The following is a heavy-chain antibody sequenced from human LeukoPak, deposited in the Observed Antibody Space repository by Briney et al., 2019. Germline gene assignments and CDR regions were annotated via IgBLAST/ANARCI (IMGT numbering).Heavy chain of an antibody. J-gene: IGHJ6*03. V-gene: IGHV1-69*13. CDR3: ARARDYYYYYMDV. D-gene: IGHD3-10*01. CDR2: IIPIFGTA. CDR1: GGTFSSYA. Sequence: ASVKLSCKASGGTFSSYAISWVRQAPGQGLEWMGGIIPIFGTANYAQKFQGRVTITADESTSIAYMELSSLRSEDTAVYYCARARDYYYYYMDVWGKGTTVTVSS.